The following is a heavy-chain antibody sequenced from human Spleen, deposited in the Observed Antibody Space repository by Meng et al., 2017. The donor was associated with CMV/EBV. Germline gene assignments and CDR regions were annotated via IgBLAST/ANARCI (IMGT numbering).Heavy chain of an antibody. CDR2: INDSGIT. D-gene: IGHD3-10*01. J-gene: IGHJ4*02. CDR3: ARGLMVKKLADRHLRGFGFDY. Sequence: SETLSLTCAVYGGSFSGYYWSWVRQTPGKGLEWNGEINDSGITNYNPSLKSRVTISVDTSKNQFSLKLRSVTAADTAVSYVARGLMVKKLADRHLRGFGFDYWGQGTLVTVSS. V-gene: IGHV4-34*01. CDR1: GGSFSGYY.